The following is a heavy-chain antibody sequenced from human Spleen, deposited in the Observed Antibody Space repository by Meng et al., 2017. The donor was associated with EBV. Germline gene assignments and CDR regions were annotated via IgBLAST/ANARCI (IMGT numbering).Heavy chain of an antibody. CDR1: DYTFIGDG. Sequence: QVFLVQAGAYVKKPGALVKVSCKSSDYTFIGDGFSWVRQAPGQGLEWMGWITAYSGDAVYSQKFQGRITMTIDTSTRTGYMELRNLRSDDTAVYYCARRGPQLLDFWGQGTVVTVSS. CDR2: ITAYSGDA. D-gene: IGHD2-2*01. J-gene: IGHJ3*01. V-gene: IGHV1-18*01. CDR3: ARRGPQLLDF.